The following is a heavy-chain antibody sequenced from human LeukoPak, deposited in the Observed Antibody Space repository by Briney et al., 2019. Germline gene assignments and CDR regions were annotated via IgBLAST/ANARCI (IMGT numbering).Heavy chain of an antibody. CDR2: IYYSGRI. CDR1: GGSISNYY. Sequence: PSETLSLTCTVSGGSISNYYWSWIRQPPGKGLEWIGYIYYSGRINYNPFLKRRVTISVDTSKNQFSLKLSSVTAADTAVYYCASSHMLQYCSRTNCGREFDYWGQGTLVTVSS. J-gene: IGHJ4*02. V-gene: IGHV4-59*01. CDR3: ASSHMLQYCSRTNCGREFDY. D-gene: IGHD2-2*01.